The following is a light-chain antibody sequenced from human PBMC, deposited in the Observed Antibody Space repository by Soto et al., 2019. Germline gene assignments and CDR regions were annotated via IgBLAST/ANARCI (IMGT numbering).Light chain of an antibody. CDR3: QQYTTSSWT. CDR1: QSVGISY. J-gene: IGKJ1*01. V-gene: IGKV3-20*01. CDR2: GTS. Sequence: EVMLRQSPATLSLSPGERATLSCRASQSVGISYLAWYQQKPGQAPRVLIYGTSSRATGIPDRFSGSGSGTDFTLTISRLEPEDFAVYYCQQYTTSSWTFGQGTKVDIK.